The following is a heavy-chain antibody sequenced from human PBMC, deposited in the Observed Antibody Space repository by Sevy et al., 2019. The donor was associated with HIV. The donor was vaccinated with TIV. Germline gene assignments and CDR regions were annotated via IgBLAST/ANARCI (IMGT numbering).Heavy chain of an antibody. CDR1: GFTLSNYW. J-gene: IGHJ4*02. CDR3: ARDLFSGSYYENY. V-gene: IGHV3-7*01. CDR2: IEQDGSDK. Sequence: GGSLRLSCAASGFTLSNYWMSWVRQAPGKGLEWVANIEQDGSDKYYVDSVKGRFTNSRDNAKNSLYLQMNSLRAEDTAVYYCARDLFSGSYYENYWGQGTLVTVSS. D-gene: IGHD1-26*01.